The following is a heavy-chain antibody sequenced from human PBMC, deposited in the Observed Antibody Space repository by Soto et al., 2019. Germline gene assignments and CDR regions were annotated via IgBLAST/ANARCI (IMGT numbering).Heavy chain of an antibody. CDR1: GDSFTNYA. V-gene: IGHV1-3*01. CDR2: IFLGDDST. D-gene: IGHD6-19*01. J-gene: IGHJ4*02. Sequence: GASVKVSCKSSGDSFTNYAMHWVRQAPGQRLEWMGCIFLGDDSTKYSQRFKGRVTFTRDTSASTAYMNLSSLRSEDTDVYYCASRYVGSGWHWLNSWGQGTLVTVSS. CDR3: ASRYVGSGWHWLNS.